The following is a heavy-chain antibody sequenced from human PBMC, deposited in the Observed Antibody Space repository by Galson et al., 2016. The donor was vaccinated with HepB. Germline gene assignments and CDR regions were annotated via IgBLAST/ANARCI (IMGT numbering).Heavy chain of an antibody. Sequence: SLRLSCAASGLTFTQCWMHWVRLVPGKGLAWVGRINNDGSSTNYADSAKGRFTITRDNVENTVYLQMNSLTVEDTAIYFCARGPRYQVHYAMDAWGRGTTVTVS. CDR2: INNDGSST. D-gene: IGHD2-2*01. V-gene: IGHV3-74*01. CDR1: GLTFTQCW. J-gene: IGHJ6*02. CDR3: ARGPRYQVHYAMDA.